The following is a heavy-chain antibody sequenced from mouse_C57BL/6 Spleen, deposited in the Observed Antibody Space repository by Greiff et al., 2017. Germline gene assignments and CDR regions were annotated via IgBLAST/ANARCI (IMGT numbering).Heavy chain of an antibody. CDR2: INPGSGGT. CDR1: GYAFTNYL. Sequence: QVQLQQSGAELVRPGTSVKVSCKASGYAFTNYLIEWVKQRPGQGLEWIGVINPGSGGTNYNEKFKGKATLTADTSSSTAYMQLSSLTSEDSAVYFCAKRAGFYAMDYWGQGTSVTVSS. D-gene: IGHD3-3*01. CDR3: AKRAGFYAMDY. V-gene: IGHV1-54*01. J-gene: IGHJ4*01.